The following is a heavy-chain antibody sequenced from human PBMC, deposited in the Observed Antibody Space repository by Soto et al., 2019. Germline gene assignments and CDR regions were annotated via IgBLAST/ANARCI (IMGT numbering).Heavy chain of an antibody. V-gene: IGHV1-69*13. J-gene: IGHJ6*02. CDR2: IIPIFGTA. CDR1: GGTFSSYA. D-gene: IGHD1-20*01. CDR3: ARAGYKTTPYYYYSMDV. Sequence: GASVKVSCKASGGTFSSYAISWVRQAPGQGLEWVGGIIPIFGTANYAQKFQGRVTITADESTSTAYMELSSLRSEDTAVYYCARAGYKTTPYYYYSMDVWGQGXTVTVYS.